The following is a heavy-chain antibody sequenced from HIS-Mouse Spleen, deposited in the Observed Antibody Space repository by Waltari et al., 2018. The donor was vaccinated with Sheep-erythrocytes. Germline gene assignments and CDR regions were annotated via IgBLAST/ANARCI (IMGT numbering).Heavy chain of an antibody. CDR2: IKSKTDGATT. J-gene: IGHJ4*01. V-gene: IGHV3-15*01. Sequence: EVQRVTSGGGLVKPGGSLRLCCAAYRFNFTKAWMTGARQAPGKGLNGVGRIKSKTDGATTDYAAPFKVRFTNATEDAKIALYLQMNTLNSEHTAVYYCTTVGYWGHRTLVAVSS. CDR1: RFNFTKAW. CDR3: TTVGY. D-gene: IGHD1-26*01.